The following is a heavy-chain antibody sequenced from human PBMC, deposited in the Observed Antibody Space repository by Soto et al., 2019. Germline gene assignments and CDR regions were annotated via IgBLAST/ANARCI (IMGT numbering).Heavy chain of an antibody. CDR1: GGSISSYY. V-gene: IGHV4-59*01. Sequence: PSETLSLTCTVSGGSISSYYWSWIRQPPGKGLEWIGYIYYSGSTNYNPSLKSRVTISVDTSKNQFSLKMSSVTAADTAVYYCARLATRYYFDYWGQGTLVTVDS. J-gene: IGHJ4*02. CDR3: ARLATRYYFDY. D-gene: IGHD1-1*01. CDR2: IYYSGST.